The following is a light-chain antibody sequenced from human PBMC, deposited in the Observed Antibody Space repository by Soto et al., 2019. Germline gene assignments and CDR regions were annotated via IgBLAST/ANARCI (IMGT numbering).Light chain of an antibody. Sequence: DIQMTQSPSTLSGSVGDRVTITCRASQTISSWLAWYQQKPGKAPKLLIYKASTLKSGVPSRLSGGGSGTDFTLNISSLQPDDFATYYCQQNYRATPWTFGQGTKVDIK. V-gene: IGKV1-5*03. J-gene: IGKJ1*01. CDR3: QQNYRATPWT. CDR1: QTISSW. CDR2: KAS.